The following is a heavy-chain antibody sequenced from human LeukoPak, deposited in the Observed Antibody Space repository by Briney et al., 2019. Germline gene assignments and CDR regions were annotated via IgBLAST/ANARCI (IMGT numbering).Heavy chain of an antibody. CDR1: GFTFSNFA. CDR2: ISASGGST. CDR3: ARDRGSDY. Sequence: PGGSLRLSCAASGFTFSNFAMSWVRQAPGKGLEWVSGISASGGSTYYADSVKGRFTISRDNAKNSLYLQMNSLRDDDTAVYYCARDRGSDYWGQGTLVTVSS. J-gene: IGHJ4*02. D-gene: IGHD3-16*01. V-gene: IGHV3-23*01.